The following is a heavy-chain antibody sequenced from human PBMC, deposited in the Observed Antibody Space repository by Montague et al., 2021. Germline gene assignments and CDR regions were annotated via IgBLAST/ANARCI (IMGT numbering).Heavy chain of an antibody. D-gene: IGHD2-15*01. J-gene: IGHJ4*02. V-gene: IGHV3-23*01. Sequence: SLRLSCAASGFTFSSYAMSCVRQAPGKGLEWVSAISGSGGSTYYADSVKGRFTISRDNSKDTLYLQMNSLRAEDTAVYSCAKEEEYCSGDSCYIDYWGQGTLVTVSS. CDR1: GFTFSSYA. CDR2: ISGSGGST. CDR3: AKEEEYCSGDSCYIDY.